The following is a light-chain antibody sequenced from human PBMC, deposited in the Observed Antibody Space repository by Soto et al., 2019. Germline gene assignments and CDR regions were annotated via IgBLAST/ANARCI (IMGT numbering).Light chain of an antibody. CDR1: SSDVGGYNF. CDR3: ISYAVTTSYV. Sequence: QAVLTQPPSASGSPRHAVTISCTGNSSDVGGYNFVSWYQQHPGKAPKLMIYEVDKRPSGVPDRFSGSKSGNTASLTVSGLQAEDEADYYCISYAVTTSYVFGTGTKVTVL. CDR2: EVD. J-gene: IGLJ1*01. V-gene: IGLV2-8*01.